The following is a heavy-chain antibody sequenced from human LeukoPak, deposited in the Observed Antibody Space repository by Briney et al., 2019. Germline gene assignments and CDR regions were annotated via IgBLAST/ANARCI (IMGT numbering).Heavy chain of an antibody. Sequence: SVKVSCKAPGGTFSSYAISWVRQAPGQGLEWMGRIIPMSDTTNHAQQFQGRVTITADKSASTAYMELSSLRSEDTAVYYCARFRGYSSGWYLLYYFDYWGQGTLVTVSS. V-gene: IGHV1-69*06. CDR2: IIPMSDTT. J-gene: IGHJ4*02. D-gene: IGHD6-19*01. CDR3: ARFRGYSSGWYLLYYFDY. CDR1: GGTFSSYA.